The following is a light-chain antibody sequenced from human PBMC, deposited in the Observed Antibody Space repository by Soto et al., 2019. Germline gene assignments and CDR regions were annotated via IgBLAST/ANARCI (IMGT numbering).Light chain of an antibody. CDR2: DVN. J-gene: IGLJ1*01. Sequence: ALTQRRSVSGSPGQSVTISCTGTSNDVGRFDYVSWYQQHPGKAPKVIIYDVNERPSGVPNRFSGSKSGNTASLTISGLQADDEADYYCCSYAGSSTPYVFGTGTKVTVL. CDR3: CSYAGSSTPYV. V-gene: IGLV2-11*01. CDR1: SNDVGRFDY.